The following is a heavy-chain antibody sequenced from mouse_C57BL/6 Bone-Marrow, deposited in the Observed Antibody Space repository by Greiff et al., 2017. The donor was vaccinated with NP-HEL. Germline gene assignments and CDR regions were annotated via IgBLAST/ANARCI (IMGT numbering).Heavy chain of an antibody. V-gene: IGHV1-18*01. CDR1: GYTFTDYN. CDR2: INPNNGGT. CDR3: ARPYGSSFYYFDY. D-gene: IGHD1-1*01. J-gene: IGHJ2*01. Sequence: VQLKESGPELVKPGASVKIPCKASGYTFTDYNMDWVKQSHGKSLEWIGDINPNNGGTIYNQKFKGKATLTVDKSSSTAYMELRSLTSEDTAVYYCARPYGSSFYYFDYWGQGTTLTVSS.